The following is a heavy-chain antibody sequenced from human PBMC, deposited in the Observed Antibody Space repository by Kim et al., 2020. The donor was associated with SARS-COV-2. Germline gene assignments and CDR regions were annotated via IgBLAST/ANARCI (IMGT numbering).Heavy chain of an antibody. CDR1: GGSLNDQY. D-gene: IGHD3-3*01. V-gene: IGHV4-34*01. CDR3: AREGGYDFWSGYVNYGMDV. Sequence: SETLSLTCAIYGGSLNDQYWSWIRQSPGKGLEWIGEIGHSGTTNYNPSLKSRVTISIDLSKNRFSLKLSSVTAADTAVYYCAREGGYDFWSGYVNYGMDVWGQGTTVTVSS. J-gene: IGHJ6*02. CDR2: IGHSGTT.